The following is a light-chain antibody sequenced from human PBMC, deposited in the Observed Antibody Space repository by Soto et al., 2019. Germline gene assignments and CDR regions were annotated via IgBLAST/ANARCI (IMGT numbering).Light chain of an antibody. CDR2: DVS. CDR3: CSYAGSWNV. V-gene: IGLV2-11*01. Sequence: QSALTQPRSVSGSPGQSVTISRTGTSSDVGGYNYVSWYQQHPGKAPKLMIYDVSKRPSGVPDRFSGSKSGNTASLTISGLQAEDEADYYCCSYAGSWNVFGTGTKVTVL. CDR1: SSDVGGYNY. J-gene: IGLJ1*01.